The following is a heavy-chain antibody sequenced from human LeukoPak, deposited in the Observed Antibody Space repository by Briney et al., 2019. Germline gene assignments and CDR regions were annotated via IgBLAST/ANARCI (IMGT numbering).Heavy chain of an antibody. J-gene: IGHJ5*02. V-gene: IGHV3-23*01. CDR2: ISGSGGST. Sequence: GGSLRLSCAASGFTFSSYAMSWVRQAPGKGLEWVSAISGSGGSTYYADSVKGRFTISRDNSKNTLYLQMNSLRAEDTAVYYCAKGPTPSTKYNWFDPWGQGTLVTVSS. CDR3: AKGPTPSTKYNWFDP. CDR1: GFTFSSYA. D-gene: IGHD4-17*01.